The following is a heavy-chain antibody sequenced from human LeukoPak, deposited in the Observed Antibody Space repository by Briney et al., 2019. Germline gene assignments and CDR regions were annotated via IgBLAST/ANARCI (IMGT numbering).Heavy chain of an antibody. D-gene: IGHD5-12*01. J-gene: IGHJ4*02. Sequence: ASVKVSCKASGYTFTSYDINWVRQATGQGLEWTGWMNPNSGNTGYAQKFQGRVTITRNTSISTAYMELSSLRSEDTAVYYCARGGVVDIVAFDYWGQGTLVTVSS. V-gene: IGHV1-8*03. CDR2: MNPNSGNT. CDR3: ARGGVVDIVAFDY. CDR1: GYTFTSYD.